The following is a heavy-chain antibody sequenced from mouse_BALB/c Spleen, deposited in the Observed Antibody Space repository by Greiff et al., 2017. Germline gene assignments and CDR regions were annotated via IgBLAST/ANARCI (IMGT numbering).Heavy chain of an antibody. CDR3: NAGGTYYFDY. Sequence: VQLKQSGAELVRSGASVKLSCTASGFNIKDYYMHWVKQRPEQGLEWIGWIDPENGDTEYAPKFQGKATMTADTSSNTAYLQLSSLTSEDTAVYYCNAGGTYYFDYWGQGTTLTVSS. V-gene: IGHV14-4*02. D-gene: IGHD1-1*01. CDR1: GFNIKDYY. J-gene: IGHJ2*01. CDR2: IDPENGDT.